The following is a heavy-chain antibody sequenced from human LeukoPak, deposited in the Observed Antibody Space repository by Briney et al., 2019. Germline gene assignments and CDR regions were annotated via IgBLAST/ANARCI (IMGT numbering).Heavy chain of an antibody. CDR2: ISASGGST. CDR3: AKVMKGSERLTMVRGVIIKTAGLYYMDV. Sequence: PGGSLRLSCTASGLTFSTSGFNWVRQAPGKGLEWVSSISASGGSTNYADSVKGRFTISRDNSKNTVYLQMNSLRAEDTAVYYCAKVMKGSERLTMVRGVIIKTAGLYYMDVWGKGTTVTVSS. V-gene: IGHV3-23*01. J-gene: IGHJ6*03. CDR1: GLTFSTSG. D-gene: IGHD3-10*01.